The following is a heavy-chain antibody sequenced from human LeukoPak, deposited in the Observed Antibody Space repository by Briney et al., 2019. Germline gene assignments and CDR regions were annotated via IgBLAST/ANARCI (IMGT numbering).Heavy chain of an antibody. D-gene: IGHD2-15*01. CDR3: ARAGYCSGGSCYPYYYYYYMDV. CDR2: ISGHNDDT. V-gene: IGHV1-18*01. CDR1: GYTFTSYA. Sequence: ASVKVSCKASGYTFTSYAISWVRQAPGQGLEWMGWISGHNDDTNYAQRFQGRVTMTTDTSTSTAYMELRSLRSDDTAVYYCARAGYCSGGSCYPYYYYYYMDVWGKGTTVTVSS. J-gene: IGHJ6*03.